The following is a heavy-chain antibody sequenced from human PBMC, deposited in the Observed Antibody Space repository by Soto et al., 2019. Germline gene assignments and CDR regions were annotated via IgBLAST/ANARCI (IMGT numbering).Heavy chain of an antibody. CDR2: IKSKADGGTT. CDR3: TTDRQQQLVPYPYYYYGMDV. J-gene: IGHJ6*02. CDR1: GFTFSNAW. Sequence: GGSLRLSCAASGFTFSNAWMSWVRQAPGKGLEWVGRIKSKADGGTTDYAAPVKGRFTISRDDSKNTLYLQMNSLKTEDTAVYYCTTDRQQQLVPYPYYYYGMDVWGQGATVTVSS. V-gene: IGHV3-15*01. D-gene: IGHD6-13*01.